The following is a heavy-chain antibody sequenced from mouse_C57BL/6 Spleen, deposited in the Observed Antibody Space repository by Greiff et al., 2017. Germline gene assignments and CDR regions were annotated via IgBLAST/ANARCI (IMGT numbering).Heavy chain of an antibody. CDR1: GYTFTDYE. CDR3: TWLRRSYYFDY. CDR2: IDPETGGT. V-gene: IGHV1-15*01. Sequence: VQLLQSGAELVRPGASVTLSCKASGYTFTDYEMHWVKQTPVHGLEWIGSIDPETGGTAYNQKFKGKAILTADKSSSTAYLELRSLTSEDSAVYYCTWLRRSYYFDYWGQGTTLTVSS. J-gene: IGHJ2*01. D-gene: IGHD2-2*01.